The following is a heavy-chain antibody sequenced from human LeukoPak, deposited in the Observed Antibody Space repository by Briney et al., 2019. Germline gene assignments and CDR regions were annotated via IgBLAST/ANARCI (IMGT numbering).Heavy chain of an antibody. CDR1: GGSISSGGYS. CDR2: IYHSGST. D-gene: IGHD3-22*01. V-gene: IGHV4-30-2*01. J-gene: IGHJ3*02. CDR3: ARDYYYDSSGYHSDAFDI. Sequence: PSETLSLTCAVSGGSISSGGYSWSWIRQPPGKGLEWIGYIYHSGSTYYNPSLKSRVTISVDRSKNQFSLKLSSVTAADTAVYYCARDYYYDSSGYHSDAFDIWGQGTMVTVSS.